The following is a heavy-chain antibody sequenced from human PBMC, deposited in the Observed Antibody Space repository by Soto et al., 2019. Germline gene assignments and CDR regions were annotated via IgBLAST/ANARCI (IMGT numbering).Heavy chain of an antibody. D-gene: IGHD2-2*01. CDR3: ARRAYQVIGWFDP. CDR2: IYYMGIA. J-gene: IGHJ5*02. V-gene: IGHV4-39*01. CDR1: GGSISSSSYY. Sequence: SETLSLTCTVSGGSISSSSYYWGWIRQTPGKGLEWIGTIYYMGIAYYNPSLRSRVTISIDTSKNQFSLKLSSVTAADTAIYYCARRAYQVIGWFDPWGQGTLVTVSS.